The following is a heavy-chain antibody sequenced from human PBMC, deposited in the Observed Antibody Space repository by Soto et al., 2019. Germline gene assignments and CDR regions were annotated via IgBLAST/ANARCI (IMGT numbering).Heavy chain of an antibody. CDR1: GFTVSSNY. J-gene: IGHJ4*02. CDR3: ARGTIFGVNDY. CDR2: IDGGGST. Sequence: EVQLVESGGGLVQPGGSLRLSCAASGFTVSSNYMSWVRQAPGKGLEWVSVIDGGGSTYYADSVKGRFIISRDNSKNTLYLQMNSLRAEDTAVYYCARGTIFGVNDYWGQAPLVTVSS. V-gene: IGHV3-66*01. D-gene: IGHD3-3*01.